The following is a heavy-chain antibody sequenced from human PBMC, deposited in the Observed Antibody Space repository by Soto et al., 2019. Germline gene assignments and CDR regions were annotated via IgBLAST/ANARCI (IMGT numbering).Heavy chain of an antibody. CDR3: ARGGKTTRDAFDI. Sequence: EVQLVESGEGLVQPGGSLRLSCAASGFTFSSYAMHWVRQAPGQGLEYVSAISSNGGSTYYADSVKGRFTISRDNSKNTLYLQMGSLRAEDMAVYYCARGGKTTRDAFDIWGQGTMVTVSS. V-gene: IGHV3-64*02. CDR1: GFTFSSYA. J-gene: IGHJ3*02. CDR2: ISSNGGST. D-gene: IGHD4-17*01.